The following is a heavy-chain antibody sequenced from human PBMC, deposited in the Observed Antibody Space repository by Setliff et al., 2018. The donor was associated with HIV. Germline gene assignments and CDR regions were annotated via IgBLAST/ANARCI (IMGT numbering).Heavy chain of an antibody. V-gene: IGHV4-39*01. CDR1: GDSVSSRSYY. Sequence: SETLSLTCSVSGDSVSSRSYYWGWIRQSPGKGLEWIGSIYFNGITHDNPSLKSRVTTSVDTSKNQFSLKLSSVTAADTAIYYCVTVVVTMSMPDEFFVHWGHGTLVTVSS. D-gene: IGHD2-21*02. CDR3: VTVVVTMSMPDEFFVH. J-gene: IGHJ1*01. CDR2: IYFNGIT.